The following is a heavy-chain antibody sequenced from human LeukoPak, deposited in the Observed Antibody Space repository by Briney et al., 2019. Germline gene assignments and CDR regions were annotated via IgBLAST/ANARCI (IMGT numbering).Heavy chain of an antibody. CDR1: GFTFTSYG. J-gene: IGHJ4*02. CDR2: ISGSGGST. V-gene: IGHV3-23*01. D-gene: IGHD2-21*02. CDR3: AKPHIVVVTAISS. Sequence: GGSLRLSCAASGFTFTSYGMSWVRQAPGKGLEWVSGISGSGGSTYYADSVKGRFTISRDNSKNTLYLQMNSLRAEDTAVYYCAKPHIVVVTAISSWGQGTLVTVSS.